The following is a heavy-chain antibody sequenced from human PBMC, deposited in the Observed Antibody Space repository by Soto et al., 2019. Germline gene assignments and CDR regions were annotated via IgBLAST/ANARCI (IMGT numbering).Heavy chain of an antibody. CDR2: IYYSGST. Sequence: LSLTCTVSGGSISSYYWSWIRQPPGKGLEWIGYIYYSGSTNYNPSLKSRVTISVDTSKNQFSLKLSSVTAADTAVYYCARSITMVRGPYFDYWGQGTLVTVSS. V-gene: IGHV4-59*01. J-gene: IGHJ4*02. CDR1: GGSISSYY. D-gene: IGHD3-10*01. CDR3: ARSITMVRGPYFDY.